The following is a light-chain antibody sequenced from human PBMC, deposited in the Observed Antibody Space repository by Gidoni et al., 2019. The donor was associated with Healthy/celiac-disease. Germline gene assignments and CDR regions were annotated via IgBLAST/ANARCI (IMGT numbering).Light chain of an antibody. V-gene: IGKV1-NL1*01. Sequence: DTQMTQSPSSLSASVGDRVTITCRASQGISNSLAWYQQKPGKAPKLLLYAASRLESGVPSRFSGSGSGTDYTLTISSLQPEDFATYYCQQYYSTPLTFXQXTKVEIK. CDR2: AAS. J-gene: IGKJ1*01. CDR3: QQYYSTPLT. CDR1: QGISNS.